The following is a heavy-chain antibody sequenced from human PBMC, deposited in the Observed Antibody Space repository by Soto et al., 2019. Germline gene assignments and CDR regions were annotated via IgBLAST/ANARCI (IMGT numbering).Heavy chain of an antibody. D-gene: IGHD3-16*01. CDR2: TSYDGSDK. CDR3: ARWGTTGGWDV. J-gene: IGHJ1*01. V-gene: IGHV3-30*19. Sequence: QVQLVESGGGVVQPGTSLRVSCVGSGFTFRSYVIHWVRQAPGKGLEWVALTSYDGSDKYYGDSVRGRFTISRDNSRNTVDLQMDSVRLEDTALYYCARWGTTGGWDVWGQGTLVSVSS. CDR1: GFTFRSYV.